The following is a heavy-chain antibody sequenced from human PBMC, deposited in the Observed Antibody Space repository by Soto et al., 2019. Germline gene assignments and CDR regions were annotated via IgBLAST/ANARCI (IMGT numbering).Heavy chain of an antibody. J-gene: IGHJ4*02. CDR1: GFTFSSYG. D-gene: IGHD3-3*01. CDR3: AKFLYDFWSVYSRPGEVDY. V-gene: IGHV3-30*18. Sequence: QVQLVESGGGVVQPGRSLRLSCAASGFTFSSYGMHWVRQAPGKGLEWVAVISYDGSNKYYADSVKGRFTISRDNSKNTLYLQMNSLRADDTAVYYCAKFLYDFWSVYSRPGEVDYWGQGTLGNVSS. CDR2: ISYDGSNK.